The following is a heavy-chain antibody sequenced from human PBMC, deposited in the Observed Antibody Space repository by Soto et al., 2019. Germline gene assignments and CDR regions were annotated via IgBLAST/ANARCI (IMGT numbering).Heavy chain of an antibody. CDR3: ARDRRRGGELLIVRRPKNYGMDV. D-gene: IGHD3-10*01. Sequence: ASVKVSCKASGYTFTSYGISWVRQAPGQGLEWMGWISAYNGNTNYAQKLQGRVTMSTDTSKSTAYMELRTLRSDDTAVYHCARDRRRGGELLIVRRPKNYGMDVGAKGPRVPVS. CDR2: ISAYNGNT. CDR1: GYTFTSYG. J-gene: IGHJ6*04. V-gene: IGHV1-18*04.